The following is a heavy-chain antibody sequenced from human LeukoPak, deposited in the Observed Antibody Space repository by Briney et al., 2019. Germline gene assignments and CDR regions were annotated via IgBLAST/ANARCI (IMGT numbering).Heavy chain of an antibody. CDR2: IYHSGYT. CDR1: GYSISTDCY. V-gene: IGHV4-38-2*02. D-gene: IGHD3-22*01. Sequence: SETLSLTCTVSGYSISTDCYWGWIRQPPGQGLEWIGSIYHSGYTYYYPSLKSRVTISVDRSKNQFSLKLTSVTAADTAVYYCARAPRDSSGHYMRSFDYWGQGTLVTVSS. J-gene: IGHJ4*02. CDR3: ARAPRDSSGHYMRSFDY.